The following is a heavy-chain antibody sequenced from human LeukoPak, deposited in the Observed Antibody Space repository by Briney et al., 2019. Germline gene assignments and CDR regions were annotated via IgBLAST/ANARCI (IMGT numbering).Heavy chain of an antibody. CDR2: THTSGSS. V-gene: IGHV4-4*07. Sequence: PSETLSLTCGVSGGSISSYYWSWIRQPAGKGLEWIGRTHTSGSSNYNPSLKSRVTMSVDTSKEQFSLKLSSVTAADTAVYYCAREERGGYSSSPRRGSFDIWGQGTMVIASS. J-gene: IGHJ3*02. D-gene: IGHD6-13*01. CDR1: GGSISSYY. CDR3: AREERGGYSSSPRRGSFDI.